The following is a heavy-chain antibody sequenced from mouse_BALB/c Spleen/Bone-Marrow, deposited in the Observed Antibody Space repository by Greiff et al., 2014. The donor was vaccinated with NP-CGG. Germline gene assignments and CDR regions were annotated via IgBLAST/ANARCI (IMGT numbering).Heavy chain of an antibody. CDR1: GFTFTDYY. J-gene: IGHJ2*01. V-gene: IGHV7-3*02. Sequence: DVQLVESGGGLVQPGGSLRLSCATSGFTFTDYYMNWVRQPPGKALEWLGFIRNKANGYTTEYSASVKSRFTISRDNSQNILYPQMNTLRVDDSATYYCARDKGRVFFDYWGQGTTLTVSS. CDR2: IRNKANGYTT. CDR3: ARDKGRVFFDY.